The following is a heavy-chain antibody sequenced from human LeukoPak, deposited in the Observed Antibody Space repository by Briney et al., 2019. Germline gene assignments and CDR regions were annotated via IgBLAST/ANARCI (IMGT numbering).Heavy chain of an antibody. CDR3: ARGFWGYYMDV. CDR2: IYYSGST. Sequence: PSETLSLTCSVSGGSISSTGYYWVWTRQLPGKGLEWIGSIYYSGSTHYNPSLRSRVTISQDTSKNQFSLKLSSVTAADTAVYYCARGFWGYYMDVWGKGTTVTVSS. D-gene: IGHD3-16*01. CDR1: GGSISSTGYY. J-gene: IGHJ6*03. V-gene: IGHV4-39*07.